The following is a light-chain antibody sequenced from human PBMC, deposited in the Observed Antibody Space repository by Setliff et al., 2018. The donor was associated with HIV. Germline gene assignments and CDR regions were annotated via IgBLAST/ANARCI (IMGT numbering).Light chain of an antibody. J-gene: IGLJ1*01. CDR2: QAT. CDR3: CSNTGSNTYV. V-gene: IGLV2-23*01. CDR1: SSDIGRYNL. Sequence: QSVLTQPASVSGSPGQSTTISCTGTSSDIGRYNLVSWYQQYPGKAPKLMIYQATKRPSGVSNRFSGSKSGNTASLTISGLQAEDEADYYCCSNTGSNTYVIGSGTKVT.